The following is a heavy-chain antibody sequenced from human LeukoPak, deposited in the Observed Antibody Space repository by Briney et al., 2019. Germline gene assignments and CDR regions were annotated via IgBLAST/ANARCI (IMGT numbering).Heavy chain of an antibody. J-gene: IGHJ3*02. D-gene: IGHD6-19*01. CDR2: IYYSGST. V-gene: IGHV4-59*01. Sequence: SETLSLTCTVSGDSISGYYWSWFRQPPGKGLQWIGYIYYSGSTNYNPSLKSRVTMSVDTSRNQFSLKLSSVTAADTAVYYCARGLPGYSNGDDAFNIWGQGTMVTVSS. CDR1: GDSISGYY. CDR3: ARGLPGYSNGDDAFNI.